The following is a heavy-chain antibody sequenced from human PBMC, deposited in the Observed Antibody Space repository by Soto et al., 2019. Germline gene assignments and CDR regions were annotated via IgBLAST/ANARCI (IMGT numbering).Heavy chain of an antibody. CDR1: GGSISSGGYY. CDR3: ARSIAY. CDR2: IYYSGFT. V-gene: IGHV4-31*03. J-gene: IGHJ4*02. Sequence: QVQLQESGPGLVKPSQTLSLTCTVSGGSISSGGYYWNWIRQHPGKGLEWIGYIYYSGFTYYSPSLKSRVTISVDTSKNHFSLTLRSVTAADPAVYYCARSIAYWGQGTLVTVSS.